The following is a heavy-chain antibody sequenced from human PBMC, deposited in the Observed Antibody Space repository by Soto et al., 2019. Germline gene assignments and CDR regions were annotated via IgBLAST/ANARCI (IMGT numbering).Heavy chain of an antibody. CDR3: ARDRGVVPAATGNWFDP. D-gene: IGHD2-2*01. Sequence: NPSETLSLTCTVSGGSISSGGYYWSWIRQHPGKGPEWIGYIYYSGSTYYNTSLKSRVTISVDTSKNQFSLKLSSVTAADTAVYYCARDRGVVPAATGNWFDPWGQGTLVTVSS. J-gene: IGHJ5*02. CDR2: IYYSGST. CDR1: GGSISSGGYY. V-gene: IGHV4-31*03.